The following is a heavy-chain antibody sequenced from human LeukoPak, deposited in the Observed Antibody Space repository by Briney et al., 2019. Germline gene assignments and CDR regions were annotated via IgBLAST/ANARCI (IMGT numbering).Heavy chain of an antibody. CDR3: ASELLWFGELCDWFDP. CDR1: GGSISSSSYY. Sequence: SETLSLTCTVSGGSISSSSYYWGWIRQPPGKGLEWIGSIYYSGSTYYNPSLKSRVTISVDTSKNQFSLKLSSVTAADTAVYYCASELLWFGELCDWFDPWGQGTLVTVSS. D-gene: IGHD3-10*01. V-gene: IGHV4-39*01. J-gene: IGHJ5*02. CDR2: IYYSGST.